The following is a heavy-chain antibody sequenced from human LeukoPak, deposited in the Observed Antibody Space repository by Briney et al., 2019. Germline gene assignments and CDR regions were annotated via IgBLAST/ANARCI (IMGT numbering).Heavy chain of an antibody. Sequence: SQTLSLTCTVSGGSISSGSYYWSWIRQPAGKGLEWIGGIYTSGSTNYNPSLKSRVTISVDTSKNQFSLKLSSVTAADTAVYYCARRFDPWGQGTLVTVSS. J-gene: IGHJ5*02. CDR1: GGSISSGSYY. CDR2: IYTSGST. V-gene: IGHV4-61*02. CDR3: ARRFDP.